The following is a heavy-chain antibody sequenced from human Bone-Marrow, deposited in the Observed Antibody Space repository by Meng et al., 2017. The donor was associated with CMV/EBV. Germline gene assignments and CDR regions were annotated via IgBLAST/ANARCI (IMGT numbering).Heavy chain of an antibody. V-gene: IGHV1-8*02. Sequence: ASVKVSCKASGYTFTSYGISWVRQAPGQGLEWMGWMNPNSGNTGYAQKFQGRVTMTRNTSKSTAYMELSSLRSEDTAVYYCARTSGLTIFGVSGYYYYGMDVWGQGTTVTVSS. J-gene: IGHJ6*02. CDR2: MNPNSGNT. CDR1: GYTFTSYG. D-gene: IGHD3-3*01. CDR3: ARTSGLTIFGVSGYYYYGMDV.